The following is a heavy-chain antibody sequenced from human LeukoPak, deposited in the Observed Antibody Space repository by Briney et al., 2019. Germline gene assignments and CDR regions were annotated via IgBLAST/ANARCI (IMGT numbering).Heavy chain of an antibody. V-gene: IGHV4-4*07. D-gene: IGHD2-8*02. Sequence: SETLSLTCTVSGGSISSYYWSWIRQPAGEGLEWIGRIYTSGSTNYNPSLKSRVTISVDRSKNQFSLKLSSVTAADTAVYYCARSQGLSPYWFDYWGQGTLVTVSS. CDR3: ARSQGLSPYWFDY. J-gene: IGHJ4*02. CDR1: GGSISSYY. CDR2: IYTSGST.